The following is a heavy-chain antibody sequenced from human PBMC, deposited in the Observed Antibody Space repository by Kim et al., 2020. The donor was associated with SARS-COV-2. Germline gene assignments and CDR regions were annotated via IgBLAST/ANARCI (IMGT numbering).Heavy chain of an antibody. Sequence: SETLSLTCAVYGGSFSGYYWSWIRQPPGKGLEWIGEINHSGSTNYNPSLKSRVTISVDTSKNQFSLKLSSVTAADTAVYYCARGRGYCSSTSCYGPLGWFDPWGQGTLVTVSS. CDR1: GGSFSGYY. CDR2: INHSGST. D-gene: IGHD2-2*01. CDR3: ARGRGYCSSTSCYGPLGWFDP. V-gene: IGHV4-34*01. J-gene: IGHJ5*02.